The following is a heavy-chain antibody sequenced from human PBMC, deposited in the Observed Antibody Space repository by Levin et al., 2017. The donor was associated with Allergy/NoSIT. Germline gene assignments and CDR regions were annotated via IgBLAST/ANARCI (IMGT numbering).Heavy chain of an antibody. V-gene: IGHV4-34*01. CDR1: GGTFSAFGSYP. Sequence: SETLSLTCAVHGGTFSAFGSYPWNWLRQAPGMGLEWIGEFDSHGNTHYNPSLGSRVTISVDSSKRHIFLTMTSLTAADTAVYFCARRPSRFYGLDYWGQGTLATVSS. J-gene: IGHJ4*02. CDR3: ARRPSRFYGLDY. CDR2: FDSHGNT. D-gene: IGHD3-16*01.